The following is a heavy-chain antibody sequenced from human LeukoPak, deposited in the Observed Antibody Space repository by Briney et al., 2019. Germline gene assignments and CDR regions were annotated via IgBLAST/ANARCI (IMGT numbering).Heavy chain of an antibody. D-gene: IGHD4-23*01. V-gene: IGHV1-69*05. CDR3: ARGLFRWFEVLNYFDY. CDR1: GGTFSSYA. CDR2: IIPIFGTA. J-gene: IGHJ4*02. Sequence: SVKVSCKASGGTFSSYAISWVRQAPGQGLEWMGGIIPIFGTANYAQKFQGRVTMTRNTSISTAYMELSSLRSEDTAVYYCARGLFRWFEVLNYFDYWGQGTLVTVSS.